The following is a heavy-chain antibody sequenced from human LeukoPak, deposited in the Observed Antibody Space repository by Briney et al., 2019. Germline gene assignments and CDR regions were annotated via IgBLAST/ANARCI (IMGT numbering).Heavy chain of an antibody. J-gene: IGHJ1*01. CDR2: IYYSGST. V-gene: IGHV4-39*01. D-gene: IGHD3-22*01. CDR3: ARQVDYYDSSGYYGGYFQH. CDR1: GGSISSSSYY. Sequence: PSETLSLTGTVSGGSISSSSYYWGWIRQPPGKGLEWIGSIYYSGSTYYNPSLKSRVTISVDTSKNQFSLKLSSVTAADTAVYYCARQVDYYDSSGYYGGYFQHWGQGTLVTVSS.